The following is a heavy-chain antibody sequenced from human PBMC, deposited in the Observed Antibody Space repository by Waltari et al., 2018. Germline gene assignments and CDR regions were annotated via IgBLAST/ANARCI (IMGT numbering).Heavy chain of an antibody. CDR2: ISDEGGNK. D-gene: IGHD3-22*01. CDR3: GRGKYMYYYDSSGFDY. Sequence: QVQLVESGGGVVQPGGSLRLSCAASGFTFSSYAINWVRQAPGKGREWVTTISDEGGNKYYADSVKGRFTISRDNSKNTLYLQMNSLRPEDTAVYYCGRGKYMYYYDSSGFDYWGQGTLVTVSS. V-gene: IGHV3-30*01. CDR1: GFTFSSYA. J-gene: IGHJ4*02.